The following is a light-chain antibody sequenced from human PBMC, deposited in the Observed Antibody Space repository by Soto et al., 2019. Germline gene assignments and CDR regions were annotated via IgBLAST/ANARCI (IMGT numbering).Light chain of an antibody. CDR1: TGAVTNGHY. CDR2: DTT. CDR3: LLSYNGPYV. J-gene: IGLJ1*01. V-gene: IGLV7-46*01. Sequence: QAVVTQEPSLTVSPGGTVTLTCGSSTGAVTNGHYPYWFQRKPGQAPRTLIYDTTNRHSWTPARFSGSLLGGKAALTLSGAQPEGEAEYYCLLSYNGPYVFGTGTKVTVL.